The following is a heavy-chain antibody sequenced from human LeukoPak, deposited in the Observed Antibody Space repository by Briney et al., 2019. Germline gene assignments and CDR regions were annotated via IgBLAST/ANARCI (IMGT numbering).Heavy chain of an antibody. J-gene: IGHJ1*01. CDR1: GGSISGYF. CDR2: IHGSGST. V-gene: IGHV4-4*07. D-gene: IGHD2-8*01. Sequence: SETLSLTCTVSGGSISGYFWSGVRQPAGEGLEWIGRIHGSGSTNFNPSLNSRVTLSLDMSKNQIYLKLSSVTAADTAVYYCARGAVTNDFQHWGQGTLVTVSS. CDR3: ARGAVTNDFQH.